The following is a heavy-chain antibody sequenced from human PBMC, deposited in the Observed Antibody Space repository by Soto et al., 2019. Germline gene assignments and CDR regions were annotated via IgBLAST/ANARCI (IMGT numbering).Heavy chain of an antibody. D-gene: IGHD3-3*01. CDR1: GFTFSSYA. J-gene: IGHJ4*02. CDR2: ISGSGGST. Sequence: GGSLRLSCAASGFTFSSYAMSWVRQAPGKGLEWVSAISGSGGSTYYADSVKGRFTISRDNSKNTLYLQMNSLRAEDTAVYYCEKEKGLRFLEWFYDYWGQGTLVTVPS. CDR3: EKEKGLRFLEWFYDY. V-gene: IGHV3-23*01.